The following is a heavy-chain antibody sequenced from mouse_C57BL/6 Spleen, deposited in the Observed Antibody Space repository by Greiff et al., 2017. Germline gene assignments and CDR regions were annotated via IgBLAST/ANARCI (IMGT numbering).Heavy chain of an antibody. CDR2: IWSDGST. CDR3: ARHGGNYFYAMDY. D-gene: IGHD2-1*01. CDR1: GFSLTSYG. Sequence: VMLVESGPGLVAPSQSLSITCTVSGFSLTSYGVHWVRQPPGKGLEWLVVIWSDGSTTYNSALKSRLSISKDNSKSQVFLKMNSLQTDDTAMYYCARHGGNYFYAMDYWGQGTSVTVSS. V-gene: IGHV2-6-1*01. J-gene: IGHJ4*01.